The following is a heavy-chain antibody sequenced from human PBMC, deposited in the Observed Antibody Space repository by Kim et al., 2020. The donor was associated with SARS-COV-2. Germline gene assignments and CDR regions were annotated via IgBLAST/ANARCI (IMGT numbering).Heavy chain of an antibody. CDR1: GYTFTGYY. V-gene: IGHV1-2*06. Sequence: ASVKVSCKASGYTFTGYYMHWVRQAPGQGLEWMGRINPNSGGTNYAQKFQGRVTMTRDTSISTAYMELSRLRSDDTAVYYCARAEGYSYGYHPLDYWGQGTLVTVSS. D-gene: IGHD5-18*01. CDR2: INPNSGGT. J-gene: IGHJ4*02. CDR3: ARAEGYSYGYHPLDY.